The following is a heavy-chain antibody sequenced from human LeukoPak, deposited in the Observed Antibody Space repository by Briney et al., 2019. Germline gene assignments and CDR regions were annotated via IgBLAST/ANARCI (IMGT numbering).Heavy chain of an antibody. Sequence: PSETLSLTCAFYGGSFSGHYWSWILQPPGKGLEWIGDITPSGSTNYNPSLKSRVTISVDTSKSQFSLRLTSVTAADTALYYCARPRSYYYYYMDVWGKGTTVTISS. V-gene: IGHV4-34*01. J-gene: IGHJ6*03. CDR1: GGSFSGHY. CDR3: ARPRSYYYYYMDV. CDR2: ITPSGST.